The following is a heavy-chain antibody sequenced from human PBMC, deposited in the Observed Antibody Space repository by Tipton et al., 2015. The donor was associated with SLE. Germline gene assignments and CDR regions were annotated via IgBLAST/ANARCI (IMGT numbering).Heavy chain of an antibody. D-gene: IGHD3-10*01. CDR3: AGGFYYGSGTFSDFEY. CDR2: IHHRGTT. CDR1: GGSISSNTW. Sequence: GLVKPSGTLSLTCTVSGGSISSNTWWNWVRQPPGMGLEWIGEIHHRGTTNYNPSLKSRVTISVDKSKSQFSLKLSSVTAADTAVYYCAGGFYYGSGTFSDFEYWGQGTLATVSS. V-gene: IGHV4-4*02. J-gene: IGHJ4*02.